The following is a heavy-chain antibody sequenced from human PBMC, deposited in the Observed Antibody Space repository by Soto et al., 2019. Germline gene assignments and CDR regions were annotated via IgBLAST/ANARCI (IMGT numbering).Heavy chain of an antibody. J-gene: IGHJ4*02. V-gene: IGHV3-33*01. CDR1: GFTFSSYG. D-gene: IGHD5-12*01. CDR2: IWYDGSNK. Sequence: GGSLRLSCAASGFTFSSYGMHWVRQAPGKGLEWVAVIWYDGSNKYYADSVKGRFTISRDNSKNTLYLQMNSLRAEDTAVYYCARVLVATIPPDYWGQGTLVTVSS. CDR3: ARVLVATIPPDY.